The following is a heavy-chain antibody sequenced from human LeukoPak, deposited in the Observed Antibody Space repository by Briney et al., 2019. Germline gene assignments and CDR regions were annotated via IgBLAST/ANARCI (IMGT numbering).Heavy chain of an antibody. V-gene: IGHV1-69*05. CDR3: ATTRSSPYGGWFDP. D-gene: IGHD6-13*01. CDR1: GGTFSSYA. CDR2: IIPIFGTA. Sequence: SVKVSCKASGGTFSSYAISWVRQAPGQGLEWMGGIIPIFGTANYAQKFQGRVAITTDESTSTAYMELSSLRSEDTAVYYCATTRSSPYGGWFDPWGQGTLVTVSS. J-gene: IGHJ5*02.